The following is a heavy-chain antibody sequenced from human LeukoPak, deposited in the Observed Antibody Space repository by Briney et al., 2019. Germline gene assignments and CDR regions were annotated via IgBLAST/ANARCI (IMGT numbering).Heavy chain of an antibody. Sequence: GRSLRLSCAASGFTFSSYAMHWVRQAPGKGLEWVAVISYDGSNKYYADSVKGRFTISRDNSKNTLYLQMNSLRAEDTALYSCAKISTVSSNFDYWGQGTLVTVSS. V-gene: IGHV3-30-3*02. CDR3: AKISTVSSNFDY. CDR1: GFTFSSYA. CDR2: ISYDGSNK. D-gene: IGHD4-17*01. J-gene: IGHJ4*02.